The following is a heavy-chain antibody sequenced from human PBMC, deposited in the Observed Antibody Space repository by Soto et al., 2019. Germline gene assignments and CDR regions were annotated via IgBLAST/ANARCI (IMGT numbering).Heavy chain of an antibody. D-gene: IGHD3-10*01. CDR2: INAGNGNT. Sequence: ASVKVSCKASGYTFTSYAMHWVRQAPGQRLEWMGWINAGNGNTKYSQKFQGRVTITRDTSASTAYMELSSLRSEDTAVYYCARNLLAGSGSPYYYYYYGMDAWGQGTTVTVSS. J-gene: IGHJ6*02. CDR3: ARNLLAGSGSPYYYYYYGMDA. V-gene: IGHV1-3*01. CDR1: GYTFTSYA.